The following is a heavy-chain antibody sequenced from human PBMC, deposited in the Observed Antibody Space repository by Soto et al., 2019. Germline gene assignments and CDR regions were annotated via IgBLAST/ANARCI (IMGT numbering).Heavy chain of an antibody. CDR2: IYYSGST. J-gene: IGHJ4*02. Sequence: QVQLQESGPGLVKPSQTLSLTCTVSGGSISSGDYYWSWIRQPPGKGLEWIGFIYYSGSTYYNPSLKRRVTVSLYAATSKFSLTLSSVTAADTAAYYYARAGGYGRRFDYWGQGTLVTVSS. CDR3: ARAGGYGRRFDY. V-gene: IGHV4-30-4*01. D-gene: IGHD5-18*01. CDR1: GGSISSGDYY.